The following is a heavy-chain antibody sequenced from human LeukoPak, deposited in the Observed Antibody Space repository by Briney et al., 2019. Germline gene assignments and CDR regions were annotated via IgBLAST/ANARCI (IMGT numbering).Heavy chain of an antibody. V-gene: IGHV3-23*01. CDR3: AKDRRRGSSSWYPKSYFDY. D-gene: IGHD6-13*01. CDR1: GFTFSSYA. CDR2: ISGSGGST. J-gene: IGHJ4*02. Sequence: GGSLRLSCAASGFTFSSYAMSWVRQAPGKGLEWVSAISGSGGSTYYADSVKGRFTISRDNSKNTLYLKMNSLRAEDTAVYYCAKDRRRGSSSWYPKSYFDYWGQGTLVTVSS.